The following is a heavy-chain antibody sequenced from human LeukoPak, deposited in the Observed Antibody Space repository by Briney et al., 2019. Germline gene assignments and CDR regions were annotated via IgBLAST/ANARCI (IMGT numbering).Heavy chain of an antibody. CDR3: ARDRDGKWGHSGYDY. Sequence: ASVKVSCKASGYTFTGYYIHWVRQVPGQGLEWMGWINPDNGGAISAQKFEGRVTMTRDTSISTAYMELSRLRAEDTAVYYCARDRDGKWGHSGYDYWGQGTLVTVS. CDR1: GYTFTGYY. J-gene: IGHJ4*02. V-gene: IGHV1-2*02. D-gene: IGHD5-12*01. CDR2: INPDNGGA.